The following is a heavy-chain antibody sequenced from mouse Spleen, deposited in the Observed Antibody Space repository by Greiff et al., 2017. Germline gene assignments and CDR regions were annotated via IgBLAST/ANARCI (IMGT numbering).Heavy chain of an antibody. D-gene: IGHD2-4*01. Sequence: QVQLQQSGAELARPGASVKMSCKASGYTFTSYTMHWVKQRPGQGLEWIGYINPSSGYTKYNQKFKDKATLTADKSSSTAYMQLSSLTSEDSAVYYCARDDSINWYFDVWGAGTTVTVSS. CDR1: GYTFTSYT. J-gene: IGHJ1*01. CDR3: ARDDSINWYFDV. V-gene: IGHV1-4*01. CDR2: INPSSGYT.